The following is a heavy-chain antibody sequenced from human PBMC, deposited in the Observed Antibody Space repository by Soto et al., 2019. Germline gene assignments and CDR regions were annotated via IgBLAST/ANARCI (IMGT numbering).Heavy chain of an antibody. J-gene: IGHJ6*02. CDR2: IDPSDSYT. Sequence: PGESLKISCKGSGYSFTSYWISWVRQMPGKGLEWMGRIDPSDSYTNYSPSFQDHVTISADKSISTAYLQWSSLKASDTAMYYCARLGGYSYGSNYYYYYGMDVWGQGTTVTVSS. CDR1: GYSFTSYW. D-gene: IGHD5-18*01. CDR3: ARLGGYSYGSNYYYYYGMDV. V-gene: IGHV5-10-1*01.